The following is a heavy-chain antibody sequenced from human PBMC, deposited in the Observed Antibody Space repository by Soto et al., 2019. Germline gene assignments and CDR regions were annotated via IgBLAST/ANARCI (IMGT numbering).Heavy chain of an antibody. CDR3: ARESAEAMDV. CDR1: EYSFTRDW. V-gene: IGHV5-10-1*01. CDR2: IDRSDSST. D-gene: IGHD6-13*01. Sequence: PGESLKISCKDSEYSFTRDWISWVRQMPGKGLEWMGRIDRSDSSTNYSPSFQGHVTISLDKSISTAYLQWTSLKASDTAMYYCARESAEAMDVWGQGTTVTVSS. J-gene: IGHJ6*02.